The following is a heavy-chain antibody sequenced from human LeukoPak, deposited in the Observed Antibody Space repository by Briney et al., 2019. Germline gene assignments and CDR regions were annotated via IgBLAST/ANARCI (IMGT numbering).Heavy chain of an antibody. CDR3: AKVPLSAGGWYEY. V-gene: IGHV3-23*01. D-gene: IGHD6-19*01. J-gene: IGHJ4*02. CDR1: GFTFSSYA. CDR2: ISGSGGST. Sequence: GGSLRLSCAASGFTFSSYAMSWVRQAPGKGLEWVSAISGSGGSTYYADSVKGRFTISRDNSKNTLYLQMNSLRAEDTAFYYCAKVPLSAGGWYEYWGQGTLVTVSA.